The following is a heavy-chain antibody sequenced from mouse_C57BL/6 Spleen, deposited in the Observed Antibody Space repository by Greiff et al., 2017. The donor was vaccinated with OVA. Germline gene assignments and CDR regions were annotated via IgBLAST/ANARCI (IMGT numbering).Heavy chain of an antibody. CDR1: GYTFTSYW. J-gene: IGHJ2*01. V-gene: IGHV1-72*01. D-gene: IGHD2-5*01. CDR3: ARDSNYYFDY. CDR2: IDPKSGGT. Sequence: QVQLQQPGAELVKPGASVKLSCKASGYTFTSYWMHWVKQRPGRGLEWIGRIDPKSGGTKYNEKFKSKATLTVDKPSSTAYMQLSSLTSEDSAVYYCARDSNYYFDYWGQGTTLTVSS.